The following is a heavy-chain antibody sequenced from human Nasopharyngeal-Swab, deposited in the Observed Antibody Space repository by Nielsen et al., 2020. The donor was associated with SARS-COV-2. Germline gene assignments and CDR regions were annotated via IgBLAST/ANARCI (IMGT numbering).Heavy chain of an antibody. CDR2: ISAYNGNT. V-gene: IGHV1-18*04. CDR3: ARDLGVVVMKQWLGENWFDS. Sequence: ASVNVSCKASGYTFTSYGIRWVRQAPGQGLEWMGWISAYNGNTNYAQKLQGRVTMTTDTSTSTAYMELRSLRSDDTAVYYCARDLGVVVMKQWLGENWFDSWGQGTLVTVSS. CDR1: GYTFTSYG. D-gene: IGHD6-19*01. J-gene: IGHJ5*01.